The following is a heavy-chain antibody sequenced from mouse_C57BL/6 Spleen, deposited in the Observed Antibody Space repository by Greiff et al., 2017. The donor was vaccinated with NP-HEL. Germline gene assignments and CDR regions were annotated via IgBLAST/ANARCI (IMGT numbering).Heavy chain of an antibody. CDR1: GFTFSDYG. Sequence: DVMLVESGGGLVKPGGSLKLSCAASGFTFSDYGMHWVRQAPEKGLEWVAYISSGSSTIYYADTVKGRFTISRDNAKNTLFLQMTSLRSEDTAMYYCATGDYYGSSYYFDYWGQGTTLTVSS. CDR2: ISSGSSTI. V-gene: IGHV5-17*01. CDR3: ATGDYYGSSYYFDY. J-gene: IGHJ2*01. D-gene: IGHD1-1*01.